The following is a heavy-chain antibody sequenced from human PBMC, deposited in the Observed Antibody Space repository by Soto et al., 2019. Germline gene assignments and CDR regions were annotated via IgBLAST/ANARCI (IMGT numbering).Heavy chain of an antibody. CDR1: GFTFSSYE. CDR3: ARDHKGGYYYYGMDV. CDR2: ISSSGSTI. J-gene: IGHJ6*02. V-gene: IGHV3-48*03. Sequence: EVQLVESGGGLVQPGGSLRLSCAASGFTFSSYEMKWVRQAPGKGLEWVSYISSSGSTIYYADSVKGRFTISRDNAKNSLYRQMNSLRAEDTAVYYCARDHKGGYYYYGMDVWGQGTTVTVSS.